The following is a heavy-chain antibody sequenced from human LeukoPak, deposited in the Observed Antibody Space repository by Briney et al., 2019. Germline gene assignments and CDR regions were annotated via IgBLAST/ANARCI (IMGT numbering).Heavy chain of an antibody. CDR1: GCPFTSYW. D-gene: IGHD3-10*01. CDR3: ARHYQGSGSYSPDAFDI. CDR2: IVPSDSYT. V-gene: IGHV5-10-1*01. J-gene: IGHJ3*02. Sequence: GGSLQFSWQGSGCPFTSYWVSWVRKLPGKGLEWMGRIVPSDSYTNYSPSFQGHVTISADKSISTAYLQWSSLKASDTAMYYCARHYQGSGSYSPDAFDIWGQGTMVTVSS.